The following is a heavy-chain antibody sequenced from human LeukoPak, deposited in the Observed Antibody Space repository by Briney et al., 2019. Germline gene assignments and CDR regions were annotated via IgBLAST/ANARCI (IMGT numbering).Heavy chain of an antibody. CDR2: IYHSGST. V-gene: IGHV4-4*02. Sequence: SETLSLTCAVSGGSISSSNWWSWVRQPPGKGLEWIGEIYHSGSTNYNPSLKSQVTISVDKSKNQFSLKLSSVTAADTAVYYCAREQLSNSGSYLDWGQGTLVTVSS. CDR3: AREQLSNSGSYLD. J-gene: IGHJ4*02. D-gene: IGHD1-26*01. CDR1: GGSISSSNW.